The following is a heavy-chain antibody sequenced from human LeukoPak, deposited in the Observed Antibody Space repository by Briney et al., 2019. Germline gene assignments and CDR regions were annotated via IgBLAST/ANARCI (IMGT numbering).Heavy chain of an antibody. CDR2: IYPGDSDT. J-gene: IGHJ6*03. CDR1: GYSFTSYW. CDR3: ARHRGWDVYGEKEYYYYYMDV. D-gene: IGHD4-17*01. Sequence: GESLKISCKGSGYSFTSYWIGWVRQMPGKGLEWMGIIYPGDSDTRYSPSFQGQVTISADKSISTAYLQWSSLKASDTAMYYCARHRGWDVYGEKEYYYYYMDVWGKGTTVTVSS. V-gene: IGHV5-51*01.